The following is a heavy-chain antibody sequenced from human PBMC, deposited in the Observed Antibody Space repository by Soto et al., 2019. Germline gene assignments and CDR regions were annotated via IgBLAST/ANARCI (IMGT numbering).Heavy chain of an antibody. CDR3: ARDSAGPNDP. Sequence: PSETLSLTCTVSGAPITRNYWSWIRQAPGKGLEWIGYIYYSGSTTYNPSLKSRVTMSADTSKDQFSLKLNSVTAADTAVYYCARDSAGPNDPGRHVDPVTFAS. CDR1: GAPITRNY. CDR2: IYYSGST. V-gene: IGHV4-59*01. J-gene: IGHJ5*02. D-gene: IGHD6-13*01.